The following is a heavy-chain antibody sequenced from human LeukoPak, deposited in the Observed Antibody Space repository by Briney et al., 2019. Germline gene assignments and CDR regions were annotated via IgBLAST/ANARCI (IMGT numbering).Heavy chain of an antibody. CDR1: GFTFSDYY. CDR2: ISSSSSTI. J-gene: IGHJ4*02. Sequence: GGSLRLSCAASGFTFSDYYMSWIRQAPGKGLEWVSYISSSSSTIHYADSVKGRFTISRDNAKNSLYLQMNSLRAEDTAVYYCARDVLARITIFGVVIGGGQGTLVTVSS. V-gene: IGHV3-11*04. D-gene: IGHD3-3*01. CDR3: ARDVLARITIFGVVIG.